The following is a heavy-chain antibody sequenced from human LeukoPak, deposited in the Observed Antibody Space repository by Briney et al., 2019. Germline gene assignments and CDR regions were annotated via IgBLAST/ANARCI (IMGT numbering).Heavy chain of an antibody. J-gene: IGHJ3*02. CDR1: EDTITSYW. CDR2: VYPDDSDT. CDR3: ARGYQVYLTNYFDALDI. V-gene: IGHV5-51*01. Sequence: GESLKISCKGSEDTITSYWIGWVRQMPGKGLEWMGIVYPDDSDTRYGPSFQGQVTISVDKSISTAYVQWSSLKASDTAMYYCARGYQVYLTNYFDALDIWGQGTMVTVSS. D-gene: IGHD5-24*01.